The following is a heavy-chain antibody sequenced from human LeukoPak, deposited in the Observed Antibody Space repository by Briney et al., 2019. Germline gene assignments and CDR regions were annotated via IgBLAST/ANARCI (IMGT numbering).Heavy chain of an antibody. Sequence: PSETLSLTCTVSGGSINNYYWSWIRQPPGKGLEWIGYIYYSGSTNYNPSLKSRVTISVDTSKNQFSLKLSSVTAADTAVYYCARDQNSSSRLSAFDIWGQGTMVTVSS. CDR3: ARDQNSSSRLSAFDI. V-gene: IGHV4-59*01. CDR2: IYYSGST. CDR1: GGSINNYY. J-gene: IGHJ3*02. D-gene: IGHD6-13*01.